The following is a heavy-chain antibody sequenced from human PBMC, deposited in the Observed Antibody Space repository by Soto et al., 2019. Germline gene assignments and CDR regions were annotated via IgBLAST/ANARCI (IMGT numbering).Heavy chain of an antibody. CDR1: GYKFGSAW. D-gene: IGHD6-13*01. J-gene: IGHJ6*02. Sequence: LGESLKISCKGVGYKFGSAWIGWVRQMPGKGLEWMGLIKPGTSDIRYSPPFRGQVTISADEAVTTAYLQWSSLKASDTAMYYCARHSSSWTEAYYYGMDVWGQGTTVTVSS. CDR2: IKPGTSDI. CDR3: ARHSSSWTEAYYYGMDV. V-gene: IGHV5-51*01.